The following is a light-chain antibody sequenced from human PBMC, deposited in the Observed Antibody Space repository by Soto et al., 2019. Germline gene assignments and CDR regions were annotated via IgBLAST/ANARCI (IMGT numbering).Light chain of an antibody. Sequence: EVVMTQSPATLSVSPGERATLSCKASQSVSSTLAWYQQNPGQAPRLLIYGASTRAAGIPARFSGSGSGTEFTPTISSLQSEDFAVYYCQQYNAWPLTFGGGTKVEIK. CDR2: GAS. V-gene: IGKV3-15*01. CDR1: QSVSST. J-gene: IGKJ4*01. CDR3: QQYNAWPLT.